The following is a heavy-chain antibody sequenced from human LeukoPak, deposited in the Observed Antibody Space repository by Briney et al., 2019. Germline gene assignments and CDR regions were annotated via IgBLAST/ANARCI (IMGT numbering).Heavy chain of an antibody. Sequence: GGSLRLSCAASGFTFSSYSMNWVRQAPGKGLEWVSSISSSSSYIYYADSVKGRFTISRDNAKNSLYLQMDSLRAEDTAVYYCARDPRVVVPAARVPWFDPWGQGTLVTVSS. V-gene: IGHV3-21*01. J-gene: IGHJ5*02. CDR3: ARDPRVVVPAARVPWFDP. CDR2: ISSSSSYI. CDR1: GFTFSSYS. D-gene: IGHD2-2*01.